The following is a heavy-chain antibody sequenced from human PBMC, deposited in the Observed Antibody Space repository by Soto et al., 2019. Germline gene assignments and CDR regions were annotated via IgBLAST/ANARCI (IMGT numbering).Heavy chain of an antibody. CDR1: GVSISSRNW. CDR2: IHPSGNT. CDR3: SKVDAEYFVSRGDRWFDP. Sequence: QVQLQESGPGLVKPSGTLSLTCAVSGVSISSRNWWSWVRQPPGKGLEWIGEIHPSGNTNSNPSLKCLVTMSVDESKNQFSLKLTSVTAADTAVYYCSKVDAEYFVSRGDRWFDPWGQGTLVTVSS. D-gene: IGHD2-21*01. J-gene: IGHJ5*02. V-gene: IGHV4-4*02.